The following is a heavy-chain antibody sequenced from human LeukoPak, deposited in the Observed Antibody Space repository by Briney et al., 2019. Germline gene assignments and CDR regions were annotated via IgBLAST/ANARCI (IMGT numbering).Heavy chain of an antibody. D-gene: IGHD3-3*01. Sequence: SETLSLTCSVSGDSITGYYWGWIRQPPGKGLEWIGNIYYTGNTYYNSSLKSRVTISLDTSKNQFSLKLRSLTAADTAVYFCARDGLGFDTSGFSRWGQGTLVTVSS. J-gene: IGHJ4*02. CDR2: IYYTGNT. CDR1: GDSITGYY. CDR3: ARDGLGFDTSGFSR. V-gene: IGHV4-39*07.